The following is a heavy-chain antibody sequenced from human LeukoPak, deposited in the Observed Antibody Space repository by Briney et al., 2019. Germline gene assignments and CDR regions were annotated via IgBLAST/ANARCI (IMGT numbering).Heavy chain of an antibody. CDR2: XXPIFGTA. V-gene: IGHV1-69*01. CDR3: ARGAAAGTPAYYYGMDV. J-gene: IGHJ6*02. CDR1: GGTFIXYX. D-gene: IGHD6-13*01. Sequence: ASVKVSCKASGGTFIXYXISWVRQAPGQGLEWXXXXXPIFGTAXXXXXXXXXXXXTAXESTXTAYMELSSLRSEDTAVYYCARGAAAGTPAYYYGMDVWGQGTTVTVSS.